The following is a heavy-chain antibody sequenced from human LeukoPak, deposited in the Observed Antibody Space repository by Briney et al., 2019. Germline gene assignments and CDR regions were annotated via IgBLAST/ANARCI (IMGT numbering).Heavy chain of an antibody. CDR2: IYYTET. J-gene: IGHJ4*02. D-gene: IGHD3-10*01. CDR1: GGSVSNYY. V-gene: IGHV4-59*02. Sequence: SETLSLTCTVSGGSVSNYYWSWIRQSPGKGLEWIGYIYYTETSYNPSLKSRVTISADTSKNQFSLKLYSVTAADTAVYYCARRHGSGSLFDYWGQGTLVTVSS. CDR3: ARRHGSGSLFDY.